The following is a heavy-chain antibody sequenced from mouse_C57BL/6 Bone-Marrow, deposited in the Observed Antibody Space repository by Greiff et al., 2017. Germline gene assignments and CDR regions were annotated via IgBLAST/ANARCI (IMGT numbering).Heavy chain of an antibody. Sequence: VQLKESGPELVKPGASVKIPCKASGYTFTDYNMDWVKQSHGKSLEWIGDINPNNGGTIYNQKFKGKATLTVDKSSSTAYMELRSLTSEDTAVYYCARDYGSLYWYFDVWGTGTTVTVSS. CDR3: ARDYGSLYWYFDV. D-gene: IGHD1-1*01. J-gene: IGHJ1*03. CDR1: GYTFTDYN. CDR2: INPNNGGT. V-gene: IGHV1-18*01.